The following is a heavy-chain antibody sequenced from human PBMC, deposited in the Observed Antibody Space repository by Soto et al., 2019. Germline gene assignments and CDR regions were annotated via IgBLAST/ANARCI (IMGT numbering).Heavy chain of an antibody. CDR2: ISASSSSI. CDR1: GFPYRNYA. Sequence: GGSLSLSFAASGFPYRNYAMNWVRQAPEKGLEWVAYISASSSSIYYADSVKGRFTISRDNTKNSLYLQMNSLRDEDTAVYYCTRDFTWSEVYWGQGVQVTVSS. D-gene: IGHD3-3*01. V-gene: IGHV3-48*02. CDR3: TRDFTWSEVY. J-gene: IGHJ4*02.